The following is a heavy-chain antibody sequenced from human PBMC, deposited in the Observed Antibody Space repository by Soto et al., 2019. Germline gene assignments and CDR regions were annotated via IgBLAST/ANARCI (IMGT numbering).Heavy chain of an antibody. V-gene: IGHV4-34*01. J-gene: IGHJ5*02. CDR2: INHSGST. D-gene: IGHD2-2*01. CDR1: GGSFSGYY. CDR3: ARVLGYCSSTSCRWFDP. Sequence: SETLSLTCAVYGGSFSGYYWSWIRQPPGKGLEWIGEINHSGSTNYNPSLKSRVTISVDTSKNQFSLKLSSVTAADTAVYYCARVLGYCSSTSCRWFDPWGQGTLVTVSS.